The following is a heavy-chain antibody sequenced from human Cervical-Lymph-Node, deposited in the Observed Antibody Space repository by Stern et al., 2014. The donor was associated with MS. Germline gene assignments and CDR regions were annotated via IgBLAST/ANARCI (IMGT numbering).Heavy chain of an antibody. J-gene: IGHJ6*02. CDR3: AGGIRYGDYSYYFYGMDV. D-gene: IGHD4-17*01. CDR1: SVSIRGHY. Sequence: QVQLQESGPGLVKPSETLSLTCTVSSVSIRGHYWTWIRQPPGKGLEWVGYIHYSGSTNYNPSLKSRVTLSVDTSKNQFSLNLRSVTAADTAVYYCAGGIRYGDYSYYFYGMDVWGQGTTVTVSS. CDR2: IHYSGST. V-gene: IGHV4-59*11.